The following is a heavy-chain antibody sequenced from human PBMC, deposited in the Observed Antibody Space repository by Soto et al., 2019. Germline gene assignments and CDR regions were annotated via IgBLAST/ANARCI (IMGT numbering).Heavy chain of an antibody. CDR3: ARGPTGMIDY. CDR2: INTYNGNT. V-gene: IGHV1-18*01. J-gene: IGHJ4*02. Sequence: GASVKVSCKASGYTFTNYGISWVRQAPGQGLEWMGWINTYNGNTNHAQKLQGRVTMTTDTSTSTAYMELSSLTSEDTAVYYCARGPTGMIDYWGQGTLVTVSS. CDR1: GYTFTNYG.